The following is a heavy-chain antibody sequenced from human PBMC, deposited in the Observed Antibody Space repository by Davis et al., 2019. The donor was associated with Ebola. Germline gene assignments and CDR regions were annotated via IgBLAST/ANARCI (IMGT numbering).Heavy chain of an antibody. Sequence: PGGSLRLSCKGSGYSFTSYWIGWVRQMPGKGLEWMGIIYPGDSDTRYSPSFQGQVTISADKSISTAHLQWSSLKASDTAMYYCARHEDCSGGSCYSDGRIGVWGQGTLVTVSS. CDR2: IYPGDSDT. CDR3: ARHEDCSGGSCYSDGRIGV. D-gene: IGHD2-15*01. J-gene: IGHJ4*02. CDR1: GYSFTSYW. V-gene: IGHV5-51*01.